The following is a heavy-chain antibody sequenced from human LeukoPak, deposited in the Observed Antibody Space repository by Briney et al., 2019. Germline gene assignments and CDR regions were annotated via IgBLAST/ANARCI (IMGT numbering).Heavy chain of an antibody. CDR3: ARAPKITMVRGVMPVVDY. Sequence: GGSLRLSCAASGFTFSSYWMSWVRQAPGKGVEWVANIKQDGSEKYYVDSVKGRFTISRDNAKNSLYLQMNSLRAEDTAVYYCARAPKITMVRGVMPVVDYWGQGTLVTVSS. D-gene: IGHD3-10*01. CDR2: IKQDGSEK. V-gene: IGHV3-7*01. CDR1: GFTFSSYW. J-gene: IGHJ4*02.